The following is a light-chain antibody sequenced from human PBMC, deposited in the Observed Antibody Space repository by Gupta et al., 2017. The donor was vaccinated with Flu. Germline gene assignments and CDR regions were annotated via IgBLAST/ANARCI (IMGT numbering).Light chain of an antibody. Sequence: SYELTQPPSVSVSPGQTASVTCSGDKLGEKYACWYQQKPGQSPVVVIYQNNKRPSGIPERFSGSNSGNTATLTISGTQAMDEADYYCQTWDTTTRVFGTGTKVVVL. CDR2: QNN. CDR3: QTWDTTTRV. V-gene: IGLV3-1*01. CDR1: KLGEKY. J-gene: IGLJ1*01.